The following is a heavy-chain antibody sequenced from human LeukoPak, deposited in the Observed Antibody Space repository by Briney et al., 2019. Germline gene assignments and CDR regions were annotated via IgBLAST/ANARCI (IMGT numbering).Heavy chain of an antibody. CDR1: GFTFSSYE. J-gene: IGHJ4*02. CDR2: ISGSGSTI. V-gene: IGHV3-48*03. D-gene: IGHD3-22*01. Sequence: PGGSLRLSCAASGFTFSSYEMNWVRQAPGKGLEWVSYISGSGSTIYYADSVKGRFTISRDNAKNSLYLQMNSLRAEDTAVYYCARSQPDSSGYYYVGPFDYWGQGTLVTVSS. CDR3: ARSQPDSSGYYYVGPFDY.